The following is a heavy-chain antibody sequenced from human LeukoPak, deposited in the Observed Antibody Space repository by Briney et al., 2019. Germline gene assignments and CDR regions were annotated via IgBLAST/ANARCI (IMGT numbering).Heavy chain of an antibody. CDR3: ARYAVAGSNLYFDY. Sequence: SETLSLTCTVSGGSIDTYYWSWIRQPAGKGLEWVGRISSSGSTNYNPSLTSRVTMSVGTYNNQFSLKVTSVTAADTAVYYCARYAVAGSNLYFDYWGQGTLVTVSS. J-gene: IGHJ4*02. V-gene: IGHV4-4*07. CDR2: ISSSGST. CDR1: GGSIDTYY. D-gene: IGHD6-19*01.